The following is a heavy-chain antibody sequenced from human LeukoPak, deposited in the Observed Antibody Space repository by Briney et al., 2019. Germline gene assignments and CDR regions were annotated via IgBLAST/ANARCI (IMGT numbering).Heavy chain of an antibody. D-gene: IGHD1-26*01. CDR2: IYYTGST. V-gene: IGHV4-39*01. CDR1: GASISGGTYY. Sequence: SETLSLTCSASGASISGGTYYWGWIRQPPGKELEWIGSIYYTGSTYDNPSLNSRITISVDTSKNQFSLKLSSVTAADTAVYYCARRGGSGRAFDYWGQGTLVTVSS. CDR3: ARRGGSGRAFDY. J-gene: IGHJ4*02.